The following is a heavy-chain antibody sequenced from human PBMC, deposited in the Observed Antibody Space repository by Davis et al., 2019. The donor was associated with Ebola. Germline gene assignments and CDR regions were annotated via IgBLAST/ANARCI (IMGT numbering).Heavy chain of an antibody. V-gene: IGHV4-4*02. Sequence: MPSETLSLTCAVSGDSISSSNWWTWVRQPPGKGLEWIGEIYHTETTNYNPSLKSRVTISVDTSKNQFSLMLNSVTAADTAVYYCGRTNWNYMGLDSWGLGTLVTVSS. J-gene: IGHJ5*01. D-gene: IGHD1-7*01. CDR1: GDSISSSNW. CDR2: IYHTETT. CDR3: GRTNWNYMGLDS.